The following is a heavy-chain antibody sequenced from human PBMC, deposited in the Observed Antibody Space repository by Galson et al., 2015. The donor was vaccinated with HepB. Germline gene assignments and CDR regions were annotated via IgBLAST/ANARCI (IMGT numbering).Heavy chain of an antibody. CDR1: GGTFTSYA. D-gene: IGHD6-13*01. V-gene: IGHV1-69*17. CDR2: ITPIFGIT. Sequence: SCKASGGTFTSYAFNWVRQAPGQGLEWMGGITPIFGITNYAQKFQGRVTITADKSTSTAYMELNSLRSEDTAVYYCARGAPAEGGYFDYWGQGSLVTVSS. J-gene: IGHJ4*02. CDR3: ARGAPAEGGYFDY.